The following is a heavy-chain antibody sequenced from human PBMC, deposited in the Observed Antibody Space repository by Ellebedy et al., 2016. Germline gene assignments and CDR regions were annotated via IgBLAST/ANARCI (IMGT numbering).Heavy chain of an antibody. D-gene: IGHD6-13*01. CDR2: ITNGGEST. V-gene: IGHV3-23*03. Sequence: GESLKISXVASGFTFDNYGMSWVRLVPGKGLQWVSGITNGGESTYYADSVRGRFTVSRDNSKYTLYMQMNDLRGEDTAIYYCAKGRYPGIAAALDFWGQGTLVSVSS. CDR3: AKGRYPGIAAALDF. J-gene: IGHJ4*02. CDR1: GFTFDNYG.